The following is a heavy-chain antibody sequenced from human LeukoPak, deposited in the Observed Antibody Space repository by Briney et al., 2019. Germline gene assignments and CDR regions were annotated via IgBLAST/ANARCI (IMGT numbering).Heavy chain of an antibody. V-gene: IGHV1-3*01. D-gene: IGHD6-13*01. CDR2: INAGNGNT. Sequence: ASVKVSCKAAGYTVASYAMHWVRQAPGQRLEWMGWINAGNGNTKYSQKFQGRVTITRDTSASTAYMELSSLRSEDTAVYYCARVVAAARDRGDAFDIWGQGTMVTVSS. J-gene: IGHJ3*02. CDR1: GYTVASYA. CDR3: ARVVAAARDRGDAFDI.